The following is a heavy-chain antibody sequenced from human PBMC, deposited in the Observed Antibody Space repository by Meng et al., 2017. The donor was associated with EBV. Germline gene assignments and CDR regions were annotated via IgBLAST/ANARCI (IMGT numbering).Heavy chain of an antibody. J-gene: IGHJ4*02. CDR2: INPSGGST. D-gene: IGHD2-21*01. CDR1: GYTFTSYY. Sequence: QVQLVQSGAEVEKHGATVKVSCKASGYTFTSYYRHWVRQAPGQGLEWMGIINPSGGSTSYAQKFQGRVTMTRDTSTSTVYMELSSLRSEDTAVYYCVRDFCGGDCYLFDYWGQGTLVTVSS. CDR3: VRDFCGGDCYLFDY. V-gene: IGHV1-46*01.